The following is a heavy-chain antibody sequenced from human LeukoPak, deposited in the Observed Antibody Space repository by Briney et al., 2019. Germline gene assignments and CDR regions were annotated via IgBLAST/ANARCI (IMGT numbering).Heavy chain of an antibody. D-gene: IGHD6-13*01. CDR1: GGTFSSYA. Sequence: PVKVSCKASGGTFSSYAISWVRQAPGQGLEWMGGIIPIFGTANYAQKFQGRVTITADESTSTAYMELSSLRSEDTAVYYCARWTVEQQLISYYYYGMDVWGQGTTVTVSS. V-gene: IGHV1-69*13. J-gene: IGHJ6*02. CDR2: IIPIFGTA. CDR3: ARWTVEQQLISYYYYGMDV.